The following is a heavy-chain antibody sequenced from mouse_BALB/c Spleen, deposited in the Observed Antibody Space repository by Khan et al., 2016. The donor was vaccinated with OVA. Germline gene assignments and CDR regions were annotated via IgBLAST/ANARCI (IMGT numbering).Heavy chain of an antibody. Sequence: EVELVESGGGLVQPGGFLKLSCAASGFTFSSYGMSWVRQTPDKRLELVATINSNGGSAYYPDSVKGRFTISRDNAKNTLYLQMSSLKSEDTGMYYCARMARTINWGQGTTLTVSS. V-gene: IGHV5-6-3*01. CDR2: INSNGGSA. CDR1: GFTFSSYG. CDR3: ARMARTIN. J-gene: IGHJ2*01.